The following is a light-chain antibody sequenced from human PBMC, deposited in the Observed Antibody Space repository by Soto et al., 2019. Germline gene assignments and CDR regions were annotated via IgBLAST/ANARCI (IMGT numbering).Light chain of an antibody. CDR1: QSVTDF. CDR2: DAS. V-gene: IGKV3-11*01. J-gene: IGKJ4*01. Sequence: EIVLTQSPVTLSLSPGERATLSCRASQSVTDFLAWYQQKPGQAPRLLIYDASNRATGIPARFSGSGSGTDFTLTISSLGPEDFAVYYCQQRSKWPLTFGGGTKVDIK. CDR3: QQRSKWPLT.